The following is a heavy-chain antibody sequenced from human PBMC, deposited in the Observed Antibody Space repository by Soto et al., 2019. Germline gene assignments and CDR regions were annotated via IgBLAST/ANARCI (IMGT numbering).Heavy chain of an antibody. J-gene: IGHJ6*02. CDR3: SIVVVPAAMGGSYYYGMDV. CDR2: INHSGST. CDR1: GGSFSGYY. D-gene: IGHD2-2*01. V-gene: IGHV4-34*01. Sequence: ASETLSLTCAVYGGSFSGYYWSWIRQPPGKGLEWIGEINHSGSTNYNPSLKSRVTISVDTSKNQFSLKLSSVTAADTAVYYCSIVVVPAAMGGSYYYGMDVWGQGTTVTVS.